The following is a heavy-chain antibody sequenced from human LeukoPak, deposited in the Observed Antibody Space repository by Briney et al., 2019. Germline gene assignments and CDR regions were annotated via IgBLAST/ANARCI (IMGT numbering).Heavy chain of an antibody. CDR2: ISYSAST. CDR3: ARDFNY. J-gene: IGHJ4*02. V-gene: IGHV4-61*01. CDR1: GASISSSNYY. Sequence: SETLSLTCTVSGASISSSNYYWGWIRQPPGKGLEWIGYISYSASTNYIPSLKSRVTISVDTSKNQFSLKLSSVTAADTAVYYCARDFNYWGQGTLVTVSS.